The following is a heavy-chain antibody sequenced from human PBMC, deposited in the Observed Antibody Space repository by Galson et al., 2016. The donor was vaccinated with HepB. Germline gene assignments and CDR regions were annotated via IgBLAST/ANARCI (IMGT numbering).Heavy chain of an antibody. V-gene: IGHV3-7*01. Sequence: SLRLSCAASGFTFSSYWISWVRRAPGKGLEWVANLKEDGSEKYYVHSVKGRFTISSDNAKNSVYLQMNRLRVEDTAVYYCARDSDVATYDYWGQGTLATVSS. CDR2: LKEDGSEK. J-gene: IGHJ4*02. CDR3: ARDSDVATYDY. CDR1: GFTFSSYW. D-gene: IGHD5-12*01.